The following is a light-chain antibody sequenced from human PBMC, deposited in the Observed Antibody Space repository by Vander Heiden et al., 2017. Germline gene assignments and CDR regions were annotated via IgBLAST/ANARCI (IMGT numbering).Light chain of an antibody. Sequence: QSLVTQPPSASGTPGQRVTISCSGSSSNIGSHHVYWYQHLPGAAPKLVMYRSAKRPSGVPDRFSGSKSDTSASLAISGLRAEDEGDYYCGVWDVTVNGYVFGAGTQVTVL. J-gene: IGLJ1*01. CDR3: GVWDVTVNGYV. CDR1: SSNIGSHH. CDR2: RSA. V-gene: IGLV1-47*01.